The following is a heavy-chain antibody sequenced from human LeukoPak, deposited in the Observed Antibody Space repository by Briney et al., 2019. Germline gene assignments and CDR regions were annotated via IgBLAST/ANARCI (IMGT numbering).Heavy chain of an antibody. CDR1: GVTFXSYA. D-gene: IGHD6-19*01. CDR3: AGDTHSSSWYDH. V-gene: IGHV3-NL1*01. Sequence: LXLSXAAXGVTFXSYAMHWVRQAPGKXLEWVSFIYSDGNTYYGDSVKGRFTLSRDSSRNTLYLQMNSLTVDDTAVYYCAGDTHSSSWYDHWGQGTLVTVSS. J-gene: IGHJ5*02. CDR2: IYSDGNT.